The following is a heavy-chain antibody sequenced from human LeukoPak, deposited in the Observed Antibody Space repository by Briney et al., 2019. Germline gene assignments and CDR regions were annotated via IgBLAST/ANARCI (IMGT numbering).Heavy chain of an antibody. J-gene: IGHJ3*02. CDR1: GYTFTSYY. CDR2: INPSGGST. CDR3: ASLWGNSGCPGHAFDI. V-gene: IGHV1-46*03. D-gene: IGHD5-12*01. Sequence: ASVKVSCKASGYTFTSYYMHWVRQAPGQGLEWMGIINPSGGSTSYAQKFQGRVTMTRDTSTSTVYMELSSLRSEDTAVYYCASLWGNSGCPGHAFDIWGQGTMVTVSS.